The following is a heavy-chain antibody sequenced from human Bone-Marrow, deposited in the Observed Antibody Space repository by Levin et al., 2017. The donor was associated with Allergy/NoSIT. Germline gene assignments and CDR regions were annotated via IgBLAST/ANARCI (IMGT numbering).Heavy chain of an antibody. CDR3: ARVLYSSSWYYFDY. J-gene: IGHJ4*02. CDR2: ISSSSSTI. V-gene: IGHV3-48*01. Sequence: GESLKISCAASGFTFSSYSMNWVRQAPGKGLEWVSYISSSSSTIYYADSVKGRFTISRDNAKNSLYLQMNSLRAEDTAVYYCARVLYSSSWYYFDYWGQGTLVTVSS. D-gene: IGHD6-13*01. CDR1: GFTFSSYS.